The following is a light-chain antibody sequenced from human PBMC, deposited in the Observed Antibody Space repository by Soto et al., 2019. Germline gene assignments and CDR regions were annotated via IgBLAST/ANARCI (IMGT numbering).Light chain of an antibody. CDR2: GAS. CDR1: QSVSSSY. CDR3: QQRSNWPRGT. V-gene: IGKV3D-20*02. Sequence: EIVLTQFPGTLSLSPGERATLSCRASQSVSSSYLAWYQQKPGQAPRLLIYGASSRATGIPDRFSGSGSGTDFTLTISRLEPEDFAVYYCQQRSNWPRGTFGQGTKLEIK. J-gene: IGKJ2*01.